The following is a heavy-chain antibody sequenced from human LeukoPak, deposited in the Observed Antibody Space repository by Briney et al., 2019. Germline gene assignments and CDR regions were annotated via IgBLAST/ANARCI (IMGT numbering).Heavy chain of an antibody. CDR2: IYYSGST. CDR1: GGSITNYY. V-gene: IGHV4-59*01. CDR3: ARRSGTLWYFDL. Sequence: SESLSLTCTVSGGSITNYYWSWIRQPPGKGLEWIGNIYYSGSTNYNPSLKSRFTISVDTSKNQFSLNLNSVTAADTAVYYCARRSGTLWYFDLWGRGTLDTVSS. J-gene: IGHJ2*01. D-gene: IGHD1-26*01.